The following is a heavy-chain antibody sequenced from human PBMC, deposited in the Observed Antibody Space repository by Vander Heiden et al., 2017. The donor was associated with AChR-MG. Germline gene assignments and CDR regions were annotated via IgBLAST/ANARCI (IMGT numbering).Heavy chain of an antibody. CDR2: ISGTSGAT. D-gene: IGHD3-16*01. J-gene: IGHJ4*02. CDR1: GFTFSSYA. CDR3: AKDWPRGSTFGGEGFDY. V-gene: IGHV3-23*01. Sequence: EVQLLESGGGLVQPGGSLRLSCAASGFTFSSYAMNWVRQGPGKGLEWVSSISGTSGATYYADSVKGRFTISRDNSKNTLYLQMNSLRAEDTAAYFCAKDWPRGSTFGGEGFDYWGQGTLVTVSS.